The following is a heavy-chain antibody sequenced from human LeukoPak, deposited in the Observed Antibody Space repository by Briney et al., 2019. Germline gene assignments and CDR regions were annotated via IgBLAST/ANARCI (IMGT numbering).Heavy chain of an antibody. CDR3: ARVGTSPP. Sequence: SETLSLTCTVSGDSISTYYWSWIRQPPGKGLEWIGEINHSGSTNYNPSLKSRVTISVDTSKNQFSLKLSSVTAADTAVYYCARVGTSPPWGQGALVTVSS. CDR2: INHSGST. V-gene: IGHV4-34*01. J-gene: IGHJ5*02. CDR1: GDSISTYY.